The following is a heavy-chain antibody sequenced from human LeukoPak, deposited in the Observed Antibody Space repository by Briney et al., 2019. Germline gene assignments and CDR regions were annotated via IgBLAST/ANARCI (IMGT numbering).Heavy chain of an antibody. V-gene: IGHV1-2*02. CDR1: GYTFTGYY. Sequence: ASVKVSCKASGYTFTGYYMHWVRQAPGQGLEWMGWINPNSGGTNYAQKFQGRVTMTRDTSISTAYMELSRLRSDDTAVYYCARNTLVAGTTLYYFDYWGRGTLVTVSS. CDR3: ARNTLVAGTTLYYFDY. CDR2: INPNSGGT. D-gene: IGHD6-19*01. J-gene: IGHJ4*02.